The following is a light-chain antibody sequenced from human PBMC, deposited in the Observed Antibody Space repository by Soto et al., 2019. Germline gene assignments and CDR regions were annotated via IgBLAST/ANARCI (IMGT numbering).Light chain of an antibody. Sequence: QSVLTQPPSVSGSPGQSVTISCTGTSSDVGSYNRVPWFQQPPGTAPKLLICGNSNRPSGVPDRFSGSKSGNTASLAITGLQAEDEADYYCQSYDSSLSGYVFGTGTKVTV. J-gene: IGLJ1*01. CDR3: QSYDSSLSGYV. V-gene: IGLV2-18*02. CDR2: GNS. CDR1: SSDVGSYNR.